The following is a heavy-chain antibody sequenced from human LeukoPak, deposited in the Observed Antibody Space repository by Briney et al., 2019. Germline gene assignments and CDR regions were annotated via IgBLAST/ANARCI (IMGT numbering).Heavy chain of an antibody. D-gene: IGHD3-10*01. V-gene: IGHV4-4*07. CDR1: GGSISSYY. Sequence: PSETLSLTCTVSGGSISSYYWSWIRQPAGKGLEWIGRIYTSGSTNYNPSLKSRVTMSVDTSKNQFSLKLSSVTAADTAVYYCARHGSITMVRGRLRYYYMDVWGKGTTVTISS. CDR3: ARHGSITMVRGRLRYYYMDV. CDR2: IYTSGST. J-gene: IGHJ6*03.